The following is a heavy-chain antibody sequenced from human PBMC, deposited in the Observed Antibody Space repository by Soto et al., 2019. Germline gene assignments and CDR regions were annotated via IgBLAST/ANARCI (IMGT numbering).Heavy chain of an antibody. CDR1: GFTFSNYG. CDR2: ISYDGSHK. D-gene: IGHD2-15*01. Sequence: QVQLVESGGGVVQPGRSLRLSCAGSGFTFSNYGLHWVRQAPGKGLEWVADISYDGSHKYYADSMKGRFPISRDNSNNMLYLQMDSLRAEDTAVYYCAKDGAPRYCSRSSCHPAGAYWGQGTLVTVSS. J-gene: IGHJ4*02. CDR3: AKDGAPRYCSRSSCHPAGAY. V-gene: IGHV3-30*18.